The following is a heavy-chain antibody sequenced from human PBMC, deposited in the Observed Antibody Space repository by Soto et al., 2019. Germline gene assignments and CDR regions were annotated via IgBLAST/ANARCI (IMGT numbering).Heavy chain of an antibody. CDR2: INAGNGNT. Sequence: QVQLVQSGAEVKKPGASVKVSCKASGYTFTSYAMHWVRQAPGQRLEWMGWINAGNGNTKYSQKFQGRVTITRDTSASTDYMELSSLRSEDTAVYYCARDGADYYYGMDVWGQGTTVTVSS. V-gene: IGHV1-3*01. J-gene: IGHJ6*02. D-gene: IGHD3-16*01. CDR1: GYTFTSYA. CDR3: ARDGADYYYGMDV.